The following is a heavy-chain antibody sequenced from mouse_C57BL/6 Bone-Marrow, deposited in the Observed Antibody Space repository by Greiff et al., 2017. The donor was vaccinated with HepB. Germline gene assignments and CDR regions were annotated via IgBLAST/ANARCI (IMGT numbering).Heavy chain of an antibody. CDR3: ARGGYPRYYAMDY. V-gene: IGHV1-50*01. D-gene: IGHD2-14*01. CDR2: IDPSDSYT. J-gene: IGHJ4*01. Sequence: QVQLQQPGAELVKPGASVKLSCKASGYTFTSYWMQWVKQRPGQGLEWIGEIDPSDSYTNYNQKFKGKPTLTVDTSSSTAYMLLSSLTSEDSAVYYCARGGYPRYYAMDYWGQGTSVTVSS. CDR1: GYTFTSYW.